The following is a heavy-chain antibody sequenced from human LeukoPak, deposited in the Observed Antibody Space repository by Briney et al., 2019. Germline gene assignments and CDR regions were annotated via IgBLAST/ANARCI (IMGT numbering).Heavy chain of an antibody. J-gene: IGHJ6*03. D-gene: IGHD2-2*01. Sequence: PSETLSLTCTVSGGSISSSSYYWGWIRQPPGKGLEWIGSIYYSGSTYYNPSLKSRVTISVDTSKNQFSLKLSSVTAADTAVYYCARLIRDCSSTSCSPTYYYYYMDVWGKGTTVTVSS. CDR1: GGSISSSSYY. V-gene: IGHV4-39*07. CDR3: ARLIRDCSSTSCSPTYYYYYMDV. CDR2: IYYSGST.